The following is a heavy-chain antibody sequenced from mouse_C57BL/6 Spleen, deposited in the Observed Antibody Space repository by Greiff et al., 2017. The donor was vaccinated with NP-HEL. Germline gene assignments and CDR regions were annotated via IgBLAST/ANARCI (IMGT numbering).Heavy chain of an antibody. J-gene: IGHJ2*01. Sequence: EVKLMESEGGLVQPGSSMKLSCTASGFTFSDYYMAWVRQVPEKGLEWVANINYDGSSTYYLDSLKSRFIISRDNAKNILYLQMSSLKSEDTATYYCARLNWDGDYFDYWGQGTTLTVSS. CDR3: ARLNWDGDYFDY. D-gene: IGHD4-1*01. V-gene: IGHV5-16*01. CDR2: INYDGSST. CDR1: GFTFSDYY.